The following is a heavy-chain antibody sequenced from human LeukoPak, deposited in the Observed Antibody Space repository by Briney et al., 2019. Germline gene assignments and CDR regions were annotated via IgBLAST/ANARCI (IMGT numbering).Heavy chain of an antibody. CDR2: ISSSSSSRYI. CDR3: ARDFLGQLWFDF. J-gene: IGHJ4*02. Sequence: GGSLRLSCAASGFTFSSYGMNWVRQAPGKGLEWVSSISSSSSSRYIYHADSVKGRFTISRDNAKNSLYPQMNSLRAEDTAVYYCARDFLGQLWFDFWSQGTLVTVSS. V-gene: IGHV3-21*01. CDR1: GFTFSSYG. D-gene: IGHD5-18*01.